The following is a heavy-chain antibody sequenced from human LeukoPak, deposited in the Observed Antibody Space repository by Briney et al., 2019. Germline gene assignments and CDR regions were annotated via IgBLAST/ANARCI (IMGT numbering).Heavy chain of an antibody. CDR1: GYSISSTYY. J-gene: IGHJ4*02. V-gene: IGHV4-38-2*02. D-gene: IGHD1-1*01. Sequence: SETLSLTCTVSGYSISSTYYGAWIRPPPGKGLXGIATISHSGSTYYTPSLESRLTISLDTSRNHFSLRLSSVTAADTAVYYCARVNAPVATFDYWGLGTLVAVSS. CDR3: ARVNAPVATFDY. CDR2: ISHSGST.